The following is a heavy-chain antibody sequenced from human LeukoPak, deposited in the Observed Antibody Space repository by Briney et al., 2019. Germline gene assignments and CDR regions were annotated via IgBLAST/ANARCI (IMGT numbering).Heavy chain of an antibody. CDR3: ARERGSSSWHDY. CDR2: ISNSGSA. Sequence: SETLSLTCTVSGASISSYYWSWIRQSPGKVLEWIGYISNSGSAYYNPSLKSRVTISVDTSTNQFSLKLTSVTAADTAVYYCARERGSSSWHDYWGQGTLVTVSS. D-gene: IGHD6-13*01. CDR1: GASISSYY. J-gene: IGHJ4*02. V-gene: IGHV4-59*01.